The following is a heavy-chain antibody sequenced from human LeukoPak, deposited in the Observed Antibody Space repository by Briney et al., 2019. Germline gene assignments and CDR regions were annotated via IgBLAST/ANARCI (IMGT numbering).Heavy chain of an antibody. CDR1: GGSIGSYY. J-gene: IGHJ3*02. D-gene: IGHD3-10*01. V-gene: IGHV4-4*09. Sequence: SESLSLTWTVAGGSIGSYYWGWVRQHPGEGLGWIGYIYTSGNTNYNPTLKSRVTRSVDTSWNQFSLKLSSVTAADTAVYFCARHGVGEGAFDIWGQGTMVTVSS. CDR3: ARHGVGEGAFDI. CDR2: IYTSGNT.